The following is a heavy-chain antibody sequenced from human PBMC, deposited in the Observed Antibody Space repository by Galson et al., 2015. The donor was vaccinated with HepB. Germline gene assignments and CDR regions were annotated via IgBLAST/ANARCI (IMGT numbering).Heavy chain of an antibody. D-gene: IGHD2-2*01. CDR3: ARGEDQVPRDYYYYYGMDV. V-gene: IGHV1-69*13. J-gene: IGHJ6*02. CDR2: IIPIFGTA. CDR1: GGTFSSYA. Sequence: SVKVSCKASGGTFSSYAISWVRQAPGQGLEWMGGIIPIFGTANYAQKFQGRVTITADESTSTAYMELSSLRSEDTAVYYCARGEDQVPRDYYYYYGMDVWGQGTTVTVSS.